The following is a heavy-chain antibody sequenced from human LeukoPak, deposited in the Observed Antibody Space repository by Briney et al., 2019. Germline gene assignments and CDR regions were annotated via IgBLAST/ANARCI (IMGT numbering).Heavy chain of an antibody. J-gene: IGHJ4*02. D-gene: IGHD3-22*01. CDR1: GYTLTELS. Sequence: ASVKVSCKGSGYTLTELSMHWVRQAPGRGREWMGGFDPEDGETIYAQKFQGRVTMTEDTSTDTAYMELSSLRSEDTAVYYCATLYDRSGYYYDYWGQGTLVTVSS. V-gene: IGHV1-24*01. CDR2: FDPEDGET. CDR3: ATLYDRSGYYYDY.